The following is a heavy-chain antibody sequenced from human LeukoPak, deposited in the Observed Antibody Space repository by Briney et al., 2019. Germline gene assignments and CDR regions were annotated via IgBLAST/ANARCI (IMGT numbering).Heavy chain of an antibody. V-gene: IGHV3-30*18. Sequence: GGSLRLSCAASGFTFSSYGMHWVRQAPGKGLEWVAVISYDGSNKYYADSVKGRFTVSRDNSKNTLYLQMNSLRAEDTAVYYCAKPYSSSHGGYYYYYMDVWGKGTTVTVSS. D-gene: IGHD6-13*01. CDR2: ISYDGSNK. CDR1: GFTFSSYG. J-gene: IGHJ6*03. CDR3: AKPYSSSHGGYYYYYMDV.